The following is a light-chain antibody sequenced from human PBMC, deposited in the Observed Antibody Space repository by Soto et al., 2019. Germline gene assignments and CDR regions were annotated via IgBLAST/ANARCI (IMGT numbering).Light chain of an antibody. V-gene: IGKV3-11*01. CDR3: QQYGSSPPIT. CDR1: QSVSTS. Sequence: VVLTQSPATLSLSPGERAILSCRASQSVSTSLAWFQQKPGQPPRLLIYNASNRTTGIPARFSGSGSGTDFTLTISSLEPEDFAVYYCQQYGSSPPITFGQGTRLEIK. J-gene: IGKJ5*01. CDR2: NAS.